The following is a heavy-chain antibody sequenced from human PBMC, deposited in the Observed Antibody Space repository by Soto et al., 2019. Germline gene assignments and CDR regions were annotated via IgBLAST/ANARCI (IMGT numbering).Heavy chain of an antibody. J-gene: IGHJ3*02. Sequence: SVKVSCKSSVFTSTRPAVQLVRQARGQRLEWIGWIVVGSGNTNYAQKFQERVTITRDMSTSTAYMELSSLRSEDTAVYYCAALYNWNDGAAFDIWGQWTMVTVSS. V-gene: IGHV1-58*01. CDR2: IVVGSGNT. D-gene: IGHD1-20*01. CDR1: VFTSTRPA. CDR3: AALYNWNDGAAFDI.